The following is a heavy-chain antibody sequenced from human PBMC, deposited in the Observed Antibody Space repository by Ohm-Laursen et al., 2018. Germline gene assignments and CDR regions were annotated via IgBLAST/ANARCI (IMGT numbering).Heavy chain of an antibody. CDR3: AKDLVVPAAIRPRTTDPSYYYGMDV. D-gene: IGHD2-2*02. CDR1: GFTFSSYG. J-gene: IGHJ6*02. V-gene: IGHV3-30*18. CDR2: ISYDGSNK. Sequence: SLRLSCSASGFTFSSYGMHWVRQAPGKGLEWVAVISYDGSNKYYADSVKGRFTISRDNSKNTLYLQMNSLRAEDTAVYYCAKDLVVPAAIRPRTTDPSYYYGMDVWGQGTTVTVSS.